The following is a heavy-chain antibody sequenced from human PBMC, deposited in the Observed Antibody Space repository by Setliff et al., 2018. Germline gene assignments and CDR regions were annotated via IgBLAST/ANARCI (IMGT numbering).Heavy chain of an antibody. Sequence: SETLSLTCTVSGGSISSGSYSWSWNRQPAGKGLEWIGRIYTSGSTNYNPSLTSRVTISVDTSKNQFSLKLSSVTAADTAGYYCARRGYYYDSSGYYQASYYYYYGMDVWGQGTTVTVSS. CDR2: IYTSGST. D-gene: IGHD3-22*01. CDR1: GGSISSGSYS. J-gene: IGHJ6*02. CDR3: ARRGYYYDSSGYYQASYYYYYGMDV. V-gene: IGHV4-61*02.